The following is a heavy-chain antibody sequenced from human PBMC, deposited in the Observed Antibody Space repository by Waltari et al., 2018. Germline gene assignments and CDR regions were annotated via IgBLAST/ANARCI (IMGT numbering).Heavy chain of an antibody. Sequence: QVQLQQWGAGLLKPSETLSLTCAVYGGSFSGYYWSWIRQPPGKGRGWIGEINHSGMTNYNPSLKSRGTISVDTSKNQFALKLSSVTAADTAVYYCARNGEGDPYDYVWGSYRYEDYWGQGTLVTVSS. CDR1: GGSFSGYY. CDR3: ARNGEGDPYDYVWGSYRYEDY. D-gene: IGHD3-16*02. V-gene: IGHV4-34*01. J-gene: IGHJ4*02. CDR2: INHSGMT.